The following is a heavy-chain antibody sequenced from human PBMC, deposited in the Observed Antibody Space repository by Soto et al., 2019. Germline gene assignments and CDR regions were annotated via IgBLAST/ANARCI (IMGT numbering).Heavy chain of an antibody. V-gene: IGHV4-59*12. CDR3: VRVGVGIGNHFES. CDR1: NGSISGFY. Sequence: PSETLSLTCSVSNGSISGFYWTWIRQPPGKILEWIGYIHYSGRTDYNPSLTSRATMSVDTSKNQFSLNLKSITAADTAVYYCVRVGVGIGNHFESWGRGXLVTVSS. CDR2: IHYSGRT. D-gene: IGHD1-26*01. J-gene: IGHJ4*02.